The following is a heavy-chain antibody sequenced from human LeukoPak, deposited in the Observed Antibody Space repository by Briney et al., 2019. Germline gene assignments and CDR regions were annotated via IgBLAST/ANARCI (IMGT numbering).Heavy chain of an antibody. CDR1: GYSFSDFY. D-gene: IGHD3-10*01. CDR2: IYPKTGDT. V-gene: IGHV1-2*02. CDR3: SRDGPSPMVEFDY. J-gene: IGHJ4*02. Sequence: ASVKVSCKASGYSFSDFYLYWVRQAPGQGLESMGWIYPKTGDTKSAQKFQGRVTLTRDTSISTAYMELTRLTSDDTAVYFCSRDGPSPMVEFDYWGQGTLVTVSS.